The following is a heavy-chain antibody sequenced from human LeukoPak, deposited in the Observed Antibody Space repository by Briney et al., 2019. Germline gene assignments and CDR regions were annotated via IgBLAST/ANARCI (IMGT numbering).Heavy chain of an antibody. J-gene: IGHJ4*02. D-gene: IGHD5-12*01. CDR2: IYYSGST. CDR1: GGSISSYY. Sequence: SETLSLTCTVSGGSISSYYWSWVRQPPGKGLEWIGYIYYSGSTNYNPSLKSRVTISVDKSKSQFSLKLSSVTAADTAVYYCARGAIVATEFSFDYWGQGTLVTVSS. CDR3: ARGAIVATEFSFDY. V-gene: IGHV4-59*01.